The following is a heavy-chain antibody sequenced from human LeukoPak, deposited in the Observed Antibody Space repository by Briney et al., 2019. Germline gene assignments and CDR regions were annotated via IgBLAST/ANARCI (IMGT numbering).Heavy chain of an antibody. CDR1: GFTFSSYW. Sequence: GGSLRLSCAASGFTFSSYWMSWVRQAPGKGLEWVANIKQDGSEKYYVDSVKGRFTISRDNAKNSLYLQMNSLRAEDTAVYYCARATGFYYGSGSYWYAFDIWGQGTMVTVSS. V-gene: IGHV3-7*04. J-gene: IGHJ3*02. CDR2: IKQDGSEK. CDR3: ARATGFYYGSGSYWYAFDI. D-gene: IGHD3-10*01.